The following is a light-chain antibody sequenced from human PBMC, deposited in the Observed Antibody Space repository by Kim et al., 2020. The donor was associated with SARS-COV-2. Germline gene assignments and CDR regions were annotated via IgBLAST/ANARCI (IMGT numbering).Light chain of an antibody. CDR2: GAS. CDR3: QQYNNWPLT. CDR1: QSVSSN. Sequence: EIVMTQSPATLSVSPGERATLSCRASQSVSSNLAWYRQRPGQAPRLLIYGASTRAAGIPARFSVSGSGTDFTLTISSLQSEDVAVYYCQQYNNWPLTFGPGTKVDIK. V-gene: IGKV3-15*01. J-gene: IGKJ3*01.